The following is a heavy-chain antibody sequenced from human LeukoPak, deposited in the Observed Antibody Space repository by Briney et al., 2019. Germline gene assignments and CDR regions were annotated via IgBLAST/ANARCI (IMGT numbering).Heavy chain of an antibody. CDR1: GGSISSSSYY. CDR2: IYYSGIT. Sequence: SATLSLTCTVSGGSISSSSYYWGWIRQPPGKGLEWIGSIYYSGITYYNPSLKSRVTISVDTSKNQFSLKLSSVTAADTAVYYCARHHDYGDYFYYGMDVWGQGATVTVSS. J-gene: IGHJ6*02. D-gene: IGHD4-17*01. V-gene: IGHV4-39*01. CDR3: ARHHDYGDYFYYGMDV.